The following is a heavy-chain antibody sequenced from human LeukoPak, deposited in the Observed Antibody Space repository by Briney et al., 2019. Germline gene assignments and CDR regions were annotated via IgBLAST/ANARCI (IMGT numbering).Heavy chain of an antibody. CDR1: GFTFSSYW. Sequence: GGSLRLSCAASGFTFSSYWMNWVRQAPGKELVWVSRIASDGSSTTYADSVKGRFSISRDNAKNTLYLQMNSLRVEDTAVYYCARGRPHGNDYWGQGTLVTVSS. CDR2: IASDGSST. V-gene: IGHV3-74*01. J-gene: IGHJ4*02. D-gene: IGHD2-15*01. CDR3: ARGRPHGNDY.